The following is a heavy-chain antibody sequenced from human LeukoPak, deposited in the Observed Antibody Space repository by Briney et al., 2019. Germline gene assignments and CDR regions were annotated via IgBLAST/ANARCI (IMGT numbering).Heavy chain of an antibody. J-gene: IGHJ3*02. D-gene: IGHD1-26*01. CDR3: AELVGVTEAFDI. V-gene: IGHV4-30-4*01. CDR2: IYYSGDT. Sequence: SQTLSLTCTVSGSSISSGDFYWSWLRQSPGQGLEWIGYIYYSGDTYYNPSLKSRVAISVDTSKNQFSLKLRSVTAADTAVYYGAELVGVTEAFDIWGQGTLVTVSS. CDR1: GSSISSGDFY.